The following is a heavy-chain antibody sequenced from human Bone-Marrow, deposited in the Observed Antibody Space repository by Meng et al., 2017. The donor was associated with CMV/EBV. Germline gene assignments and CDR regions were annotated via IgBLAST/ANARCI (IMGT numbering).Heavy chain of an antibody. CDR2: ISWNSGSI. CDR3: ARQMVVVVPAAIQALDY. CDR1: GFTFDDYA. V-gene: IGHV3-9*01. Sequence: GGSLRLSCAASGFTFDDYAMHWVRQAPGKGLEWVSGISWNSGSIGYADSVKGRFTISRDNSKNTLYLQMNSLRAEDTAVYYCARQMVVVVPAAIQALDYWGQGTLVTVSS. D-gene: IGHD2-2*02. J-gene: IGHJ4*02.